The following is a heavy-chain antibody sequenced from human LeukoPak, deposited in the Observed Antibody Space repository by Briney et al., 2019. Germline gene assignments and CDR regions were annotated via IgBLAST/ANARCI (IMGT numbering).Heavy chain of an antibody. Sequence: SETLSLTCTVSGGSISSSRYDWAWIRQPPGKGLEWIGSVFYTGTTDYNPSLNSRVTISIDTSKNQFSLNLGSVTAADSAFYYCAKYGSRTYWGQGTLVTVSS. J-gene: IGHJ4*02. CDR3: AKYGSRTY. CDR1: GGSISSSRYD. D-gene: IGHD3-10*01. CDR2: VFYTGTT. V-gene: IGHV4-39*01.